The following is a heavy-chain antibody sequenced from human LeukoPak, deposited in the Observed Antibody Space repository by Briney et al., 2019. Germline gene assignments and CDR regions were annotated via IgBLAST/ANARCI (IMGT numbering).Heavy chain of an antibody. Sequence: PSETLSLTCAVYGGPFSGYYWSWIRQPPGKGLEWIGEINHSGSTNYNPSLKSRVTISVDTSKNQFSLKLSSVTAADTAVYYCARPLSMATIDLGGDYWGQGTLVTVSS. V-gene: IGHV4-34*01. J-gene: IGHJ4*02. CDR1: GGPFSGYY. CDR3: ARPLSMATIDLGGDY. D-gene: IGHD5-24*01. CDR2: INHSGST.